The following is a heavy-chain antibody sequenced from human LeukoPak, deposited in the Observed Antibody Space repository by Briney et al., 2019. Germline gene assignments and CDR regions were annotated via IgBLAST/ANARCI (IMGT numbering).Heavy chain of an antibody. CDR1: GFTFSSYA. Sequence: GGSLRLSCAASGFTFSSYAMSWVRQAPGKGLEWVSAISGSGGSTYYADSVKGRFTISRDNSKNTLYLQMNSLRAEDTAVYYCASPGYCSGGSCYSYYYYGMDVWGQGTTVTVSS. CDR2: ISGSGGST. D-gene: IGHD2-15*01. V-gene: IGHV3-23*01. J-gene: IGHJ6*02. CDR3: ASPGYCSGGSCYSYYYYGMDV.